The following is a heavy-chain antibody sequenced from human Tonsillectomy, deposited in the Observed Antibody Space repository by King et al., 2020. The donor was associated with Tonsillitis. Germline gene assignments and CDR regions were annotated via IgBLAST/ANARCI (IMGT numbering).Heavy chain of an antibody. J-gene: IGHJ1*01. CDR3: VKAPPRVGYLQH. CDR2: ITDRGAGT. Sequence: VQLLESGGGLVQPGGSLRLSCAASGFTFSSYAMRWVRQAPGGGLEWVSSITDRGAGTYHAESVRGRFTISRDNSKNILYLQMNSLRVDDTAVYYCVKAPPRVGYLQHWGQGTLVTVSS. V-gene: IGHV3-23*01. CDR1: GFTFSSYA. D-gene: IGHD2-15*01.